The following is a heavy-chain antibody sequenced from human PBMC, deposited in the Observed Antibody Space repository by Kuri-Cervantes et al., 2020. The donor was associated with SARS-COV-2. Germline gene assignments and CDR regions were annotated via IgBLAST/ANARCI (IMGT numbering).Heavy chain of an antibody. D-gene: IGHD3-9*01. V-gene: IGHV4-61*01. Sequence: GSLRLSCTVSGGFVSRGSYYWSWIRQSQGKGLEWIASIYYSGTPKYNPALESRATISRDTSKNQFSLKLSSVTAADTAVYYCARATELRYHHPPPETYYYGMDVWGQGTTVTVSS. J-gene: IGHJ6*02. CDR1: GGFVSRGSYY. CDR3: ARATELRYHHPPPETYYYGMDV. CDR2: IYYSGTP.